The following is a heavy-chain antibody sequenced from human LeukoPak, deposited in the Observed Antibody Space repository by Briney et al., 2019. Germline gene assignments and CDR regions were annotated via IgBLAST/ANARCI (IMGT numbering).Heavy chain of an antibody. CDR3: ASSSGATDY. CDR2: IYYSGST. Sequence: SETRSRTCTVTGGSGRSDDWGGSRQPPGKGLELIGYIYYSGSTNYNPSLKSPVTISVDTSKNQFSLKLSSVTAADTAVYYCASSSGATDYWGQGTLVTVSS. CDR1: GGSGRSDD. D-gene: IGHD4/OR15-4a*01. J-gene: IGHJ4*02. V-gene: IGHV4-59*08.